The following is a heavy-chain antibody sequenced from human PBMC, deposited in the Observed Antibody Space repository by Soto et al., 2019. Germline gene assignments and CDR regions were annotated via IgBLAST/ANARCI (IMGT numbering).Heavy chain of an antibody. CDR1: GFTFTSYA. J-gene: IGHJ6*02. CDR3: ARGTPLAIFDYGMGV. Sequence: QVQLVESGGGVVQPWRSLRLSCAASGFTFTSYAMHGVRQAPGKGLEWVAVISNDGSNYYYADSVRGRFTISRDNTKNTLFLQMSSLRGEVSGVYYCARGTPLAIFDYGMGVWGQGTTVTVSS. CDR2: ISNDGSNY. D-gene: IGHD3-3*01. V-gene: IGHV3-30-3*01.